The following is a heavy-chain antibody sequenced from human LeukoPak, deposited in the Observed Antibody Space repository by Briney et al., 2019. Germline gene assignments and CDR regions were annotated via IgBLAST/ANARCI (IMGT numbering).Heavy chain of an antibody. V-gene: IGHV3-11*01. CDR3: ARDTTYGDYETY. Sequence: PGGSLRLSCAASGFTFSDYYMSWIRQAPGKGLEWVSYISSSGSTIYYADSVKGRFTISRDNAKNSLYPQMNSLRAEDTAVYYCARDTTYGDYETYWGQGTLVTVSS. CDR1: GFTFSDYY. CDR2: ISSSGSTI. D-gene: IGHD4-17*01. J-gene: IGHJ4*02.